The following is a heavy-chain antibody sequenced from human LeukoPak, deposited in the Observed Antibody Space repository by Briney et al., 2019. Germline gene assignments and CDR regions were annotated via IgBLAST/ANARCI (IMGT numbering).Heavy chain of an antibody. J-gene: IGHJ4*02. D-gene: IGHD3-3*01. V-gene: IGHV3-23*01. CDR1: GFTFSNYA. Sequence: PGGSLRLSCAASGFTFSNYAMNWVRQAPGKGLEWVSGISGSSGSTYYADSVKGRFTISRDNSKNTLYLQMNSLRAEDTAVYYCARELTYYDFWSGYLDYWGQGTLVTVSS. CDR3: ARELTYYDFWSGYLDY. CDR2: ISGSSGST.